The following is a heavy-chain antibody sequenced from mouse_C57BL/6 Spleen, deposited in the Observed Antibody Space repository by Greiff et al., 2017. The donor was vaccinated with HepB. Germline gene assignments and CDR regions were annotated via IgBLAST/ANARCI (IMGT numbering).Heavy chain of an antibody. J-gene: IGHJ4*01. Sequence: EVQLQQSGPELVKPGASVKISCKASGYSFTGYYMHWVKQSSEKSLEWIGEINPSTGGTSYNQKFKGKATLTVDKSSSTAYMQLKSLTSEDSAVYYCARSHDQRYYYAMDYWGQGTSVTVSS. CDR3: ARSHDQRYYYAMDY. CDR2: INPSTGGT. CDR1: GYSFTGYY. D-gene: IGHD2-3*01. V-gene: IGHV1-43*01.